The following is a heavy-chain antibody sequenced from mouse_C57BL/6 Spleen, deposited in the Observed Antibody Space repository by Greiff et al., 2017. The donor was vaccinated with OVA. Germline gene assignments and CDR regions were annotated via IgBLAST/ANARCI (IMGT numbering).Heavy chain of an antibody. CDR3: ARHDWAY. J-gene: IGHJ3*01. D-gene: IGHD2-13*01. Sequence: EVQLVESGGDLVKPGGSLKLSCAASGFTFSSYGMSWVRQTPDKRLEWVATISSGGSYTYYPDSVKGRFTISRDNAKNTLYLQMSSLKSEDTAMYYCARHDWAYWGQGTLVTVSA. CDR1: GFTFSSYG. CDR2: ISSGGSYT. V-gene: IGHV5-6*01.